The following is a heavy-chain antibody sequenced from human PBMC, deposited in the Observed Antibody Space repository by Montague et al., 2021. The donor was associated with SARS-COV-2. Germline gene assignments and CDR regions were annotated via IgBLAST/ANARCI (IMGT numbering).Heavy chain of an antibody. CDR3: ARLRGGGAFDI. J-gene: IGHJ3*02. D-gene: IGHD3-16*01. CDR2: IYPGDSDA. Sequence: QSGSEVKMPGESLKISCRTSGYTFISYWIGWVRQMPGKGLEWMGXIYPGDSDARYSPSFQGQVTISADKSIITAYLQWSSLKASDSAIYYCARLRGGGAFDIWGQGTMITVSS. CDR1: GYTFISYW. V-gene: IGHV5-51*01.